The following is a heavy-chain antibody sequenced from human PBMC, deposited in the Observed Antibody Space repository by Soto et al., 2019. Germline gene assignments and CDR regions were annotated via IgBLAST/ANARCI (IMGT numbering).Heavy chain of an antibody. V-gene: IGHV3-30*03. Sequence: GGSLRLSCAASGFTFSSYGMHWVRQAPGKGLEWVAVISYDGSNKYYADSVKGRFTISRDNSKNTLYLQMNSLRAEDTAVYYCLSSGWYSGSYFDYWGQGTLVTVSS. CDR1: GFTFSSYG. J-gene: IGHJ4*02. CDR3: LSSGWYSGSYFDY. CDR2: ISYDGSNK. D-gene: IGHD6-19*01.